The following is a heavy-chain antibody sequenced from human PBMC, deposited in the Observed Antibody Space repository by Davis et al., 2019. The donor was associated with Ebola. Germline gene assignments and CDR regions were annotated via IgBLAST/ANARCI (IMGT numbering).Heavy chain of an antibody. CDR2: IKGKTDGGTT. J-gene: IGHJ4*02. V-gene: IGHV3-15*01. CDR1: GFTFSNAW. CDR3: TTSDRVVVPAALNYDFDY. Sequence: PGGSLRLSCAASGFTFSNAWMSWVRQAPGKGLEWVGRIKGKTDGGTTDYAAPVKGRFTISRDDSKNTLYLQMNSLKTEDTAVYYCTTSDRVVVPAALNYDFDYWGQGTLVTVSS. D-gene: IGHD2-2*01.